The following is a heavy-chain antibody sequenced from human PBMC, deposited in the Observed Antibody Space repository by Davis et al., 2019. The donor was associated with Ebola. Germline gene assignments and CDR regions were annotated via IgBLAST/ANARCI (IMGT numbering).Heavy chain of an antibody. CDR3: ARGIASGWYEIYYFDY. Sequence: PSETLSLTCTVSGGSISSGGYYWSWIRQPPGKGLEWLGEINRSGSTNYNPSLKSRVTISVDTSENQFSLKLSSVTAADTAVYYCARGIASGWYEIYYFDYWSQGTLVTVSS. J-gene: IGHJ4*02. CDR1: GGSISSGGYY. CDR2: INRSGST. D-gene: IGHD6-19*01. V-gene: IGHV4-39*07.